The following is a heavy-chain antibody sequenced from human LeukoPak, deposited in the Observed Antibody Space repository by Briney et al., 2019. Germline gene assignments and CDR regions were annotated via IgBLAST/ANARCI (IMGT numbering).Heavy chain of an antibody. Sequence: ASVKVSCKASGYTFTSYDINWVRQATGQGLEWMGWMNPNSGNTGYAQKFQGRVTATRNTSISTAYMELSSLRSEDTAVYYCARGLRGYDYVWGSYRYRFDYWGQGTLVTVSS. CDR3: ARGLRGYDYVWGSYRYRFDY. J-gene: IGHJ4*02. CDR2: MNPNSGNT. V-gene: IGHV1-8*01. D-gene: IGHD3-16*02. CDR1: GYTFTSYD.